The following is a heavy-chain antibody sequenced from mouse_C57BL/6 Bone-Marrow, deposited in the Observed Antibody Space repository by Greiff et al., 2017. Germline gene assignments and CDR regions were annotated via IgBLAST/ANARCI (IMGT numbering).Heavy chain of an antibody. CDR1: GYTFTSYW. Sequence: QVQLQQPGAELVMPGASVKLSCKASGYTFTSYWMHWVKQRPGQGLEWIGKIDPSDSYTNYNQKFKGKSTLTVDKSSITAYMQLSSLTSEDSAVYYCARKGMLSAWFAYWGQGTLVTVSA. CDR2: IDPSDSYT. CDR3: ARKGMLSAWFAY. J-gene: IGHJ3*01. D-gene: IGHD3-2*02. V-gene: IGHV1-69*01.